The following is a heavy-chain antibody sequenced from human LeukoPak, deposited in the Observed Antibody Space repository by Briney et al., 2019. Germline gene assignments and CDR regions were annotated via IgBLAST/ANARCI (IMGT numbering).Heavy chain of an antibody. CDR3: AKSHRGYSYFDY. CDR2: IRYDGSNK. D-gene: IGHD3-10*01. V-gene: IGHV3-30*02. CDR1: GFMFSSYG. J-gene: IGHJ4*02. Sequence: GGSLRLSCAASGFMFSSYGMHWVRQAPGKGLEWVAFIRYDGSNKYYADSVKGRLTISRDNSKNTLYLQMNSLRPEDTAVYYCAKSHRGYSYFDYWGQGTLVTVSS.